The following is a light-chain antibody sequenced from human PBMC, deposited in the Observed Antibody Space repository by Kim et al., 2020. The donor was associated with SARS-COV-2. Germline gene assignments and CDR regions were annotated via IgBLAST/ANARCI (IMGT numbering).Light chain of an antibody. CDR2: AAS. CDR3: QQSYSTPLT. CDR1: QSISSY. Sequence: DIQMTQSPSSLSASVGDRVTITCRASQSISSYLNWYQQKPGKAPKLLIYAASSLKSGVPSRFSGSGSGTDFTLTISSLQPEDFATYYCQQSYSTPLTFGPGTRLEIK. J-gene: IGKJ5*01. V-gene: IGKV1-39*01.